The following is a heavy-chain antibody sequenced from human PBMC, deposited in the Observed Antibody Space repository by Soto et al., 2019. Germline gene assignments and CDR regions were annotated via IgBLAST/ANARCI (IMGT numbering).Heavy chain of an antibody. CDR3: ARGDYDYIWGSYRYNPRWFDP. CDR1: GYTFTSYA. CDR2: INAGNGNT. D-gene: IGHD3-16*02. V-gene: IGHV1-3*01. Sequence: QVQLVQSGAEVKKPGASVKVSCKASGYTFTSYAMHWVRQAPGQRLEWMGWINAGNGNTKYSQKFQGRVTITRDTSASTAYMELSSLRSEDTAVYYCARGDYDYIWGSYRYNPRWFDPWGQGTLVTVSS. J-gene: IGHJ5*02.